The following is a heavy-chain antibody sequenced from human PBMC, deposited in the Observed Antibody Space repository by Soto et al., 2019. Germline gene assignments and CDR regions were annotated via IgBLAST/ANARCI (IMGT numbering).Heavy chain of an antibody. CDR1: GASISSSC. CDR2: IYTSGST. CDR3: ARVRTKGFDP. J-gene: IGHJ5*02. V-gene: IGHV4-4*07. D-gene: IGHD2-8*01. Sequence: SETLSLTCTVSGASISSSCWCWIRHPARKGLERIGRIYTSGSTNDNPSLKSRVTMSVDTSKNQFSLKLRSVTAADTAVYYCARVRTKGFDPWGQGTLVTVSS.